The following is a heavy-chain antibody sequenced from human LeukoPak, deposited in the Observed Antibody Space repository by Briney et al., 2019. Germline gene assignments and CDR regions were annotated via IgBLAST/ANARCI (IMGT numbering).Heavy chain of an antibody. Sequence: PGGSLRLSCAASGFTFSSYWMHWVRQAPGKGLVWVSRINSDGSSTSYADSVKGRFTISRDNARNTLYLQMNSLRAEDTAVYYCARGRYGWLPFDYWGQGTLVTVSS. CDR2: INSDGSST. D-gene: IGHD3-16*01. CDR3: ARGRYGWLPFDY. CDR1: GFTFSSYW. J-gene: IGHJ4*02. V-gene: IGHV3-74*01.